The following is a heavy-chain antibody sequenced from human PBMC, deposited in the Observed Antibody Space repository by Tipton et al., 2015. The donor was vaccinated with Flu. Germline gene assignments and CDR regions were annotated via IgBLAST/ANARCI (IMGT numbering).Heavy chain of an antibody. Sequence: LRLSCTVSGDSMRRDYFWGWIRQAPGKGLEWIGNIHYSGSPHYNPSLKSRVTISVDRSKNQFSLKLSSVTAADTAVYYCARGGLLWFGELSPGYFDYWGQGTLVTVSS. V-gene: IGHV4-38-2*02. CDR1: GDSMRRDYF. D-gene: IGHD3-10*01. J-gene: IGHJ4*02. CDR3: ARGGLLWFGELSPGYFDY. CDR2: IHYSGSP.